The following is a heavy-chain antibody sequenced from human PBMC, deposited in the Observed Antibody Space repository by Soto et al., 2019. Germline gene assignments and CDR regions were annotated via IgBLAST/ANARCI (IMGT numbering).Heavy chain of an antibody. CDR3: AKKGGLGEVTTNYYYYGMDV. J-gene: IGHJ6*02. V-gene: IGHV3-23*01. CDR2: ISGSGGST. D-gene: IGHD4-17*01. CDR1: GFTFSSYA. Sequence: GGSLRLSCAASGFTFSSYAMSWVRQAPGKGLEWVSAISGSGGSTYYADSVKGRFTISRDNSKNTLYLQMNSLRAEDTAVYYCAKKGGLGEVTTNYYYYGMDVWGQGTTVTVSS.